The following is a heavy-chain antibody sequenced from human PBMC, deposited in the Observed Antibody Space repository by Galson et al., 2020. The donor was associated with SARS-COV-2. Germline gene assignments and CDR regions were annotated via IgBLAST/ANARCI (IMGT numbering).Heavy chain of an antibody. J-gene: IGHJ4*02. CDR3: ASPRGGSYYGPFDY. D-gene: IGHD1-26*01. CDR2: ISYDASNK. V-gene: IGHV3-30*04. Sequence: GGSLRLSCAASGFTFSSYAMHWVRQAPGKGLEWVAVISYDASNKYYADSVKGRFTISRDNSKNTLYLQMNSLRAEDTAVYYCASPRGGSYYGPFDYWGQGTLVTASS. CDR1: GFTFSSYA.